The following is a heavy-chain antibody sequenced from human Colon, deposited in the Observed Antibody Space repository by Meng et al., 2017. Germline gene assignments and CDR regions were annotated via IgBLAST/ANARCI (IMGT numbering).Heavy chain of an antibody. J-gene: IGHJ6*02. V-gene: IGHV3-33*01. Sequence: GESLKISCAAYGFTFTTYTMHWVRQAPGKGLEWVALICYDGTNEFYADSVKGRFTISRDNSKNTLYLQMNSLRADDTAVYYCARDPAMVGTYYYYNMDVWGQGTTVTVSS. D-gene: IGHD2-2*01. CDR3: ARDPAMVGTYYYYNMDV. CDR1: GFTFTTYT. CDR2: ICYDGTNE.